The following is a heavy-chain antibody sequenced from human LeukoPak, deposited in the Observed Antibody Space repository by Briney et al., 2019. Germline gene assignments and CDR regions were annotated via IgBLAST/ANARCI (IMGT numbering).Heavy chain of an antibody. J-gene: IGHJ4*02. V-gene: IGHV3-11*05. D-gene: IGHD6-19*01. CDR1: GFTFSDYY. Sequence: PGGSLRLSCAASGFTFSDYYMSWIRQAPGKGLEWVSYISSSSSYTRDADSVKGRFTISRDNAKNSLYLQMNSLRVEDTALYFCARVGSGWYHGDYWGQGTLVTVSS. CDR3: ARVGSGWYHGDY. CDR2: ISSSSSYT.